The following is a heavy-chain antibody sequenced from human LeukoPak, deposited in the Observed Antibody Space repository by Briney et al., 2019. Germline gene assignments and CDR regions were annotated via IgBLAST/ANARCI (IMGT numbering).Heavy chain of an antibody. CDR2: IYYSGST. Sequence: SETLSLTCTVSGGSISSYYWSWIRQPPGKGLEWIGYIYYSGSTNYNPSLKSRVTISVDTSKNQFSLKLSSVTAADTAVYYCAREQKSYGTATTKTHDAFDIWGQGTMVTVSS. J-gene: IGHJ3*02. CDR1: GGSISSYY. D-gene: IGHD2-21*02. V-gene: IGHV4-59*12. CDR3: AREQKSYGTATTKTHDAFDI.